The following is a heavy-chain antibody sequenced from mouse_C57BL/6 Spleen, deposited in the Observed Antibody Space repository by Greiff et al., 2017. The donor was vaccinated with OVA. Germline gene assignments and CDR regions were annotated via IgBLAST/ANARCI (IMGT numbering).Heavy chain of an antibody. CDR2: IYPGDGDT. J-gene: IGHJ2*01. V-gene: IGHV1-82*01. CDR1: GYAFSSSW. Sequence: VKVVESGPELVKPGASVKISCKASGYAFSSSWMNWVKQRPGKGLEWIGRIYPGDGDTNYNGKFKGKATLTADKSSSTAYMQLSSLTSEDSAVYFCAREGIYYDYDGDYWGQGTTLTVSS. CDR3: AREGIYYDYDGDY. D-gene: IGHD2-4*01.